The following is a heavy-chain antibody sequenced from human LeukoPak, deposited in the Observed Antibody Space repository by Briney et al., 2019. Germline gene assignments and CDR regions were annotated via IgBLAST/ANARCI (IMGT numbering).Heavy chain of an antibody. CDR1: GLTLSDYW. CDR3: ATSHHTSSGQNFDY. Sequence: GGPLRLSCEASGLTLSDYWMSWVRQAPGKGLEWVANINQDGSAKYYVDSVKGRFTISRDNADSSLYLQMNALRADDTAMYYCATSHHTSSGQNFDYWGQGALVSVSS. V-gene: IGHV3-7*01. D-gene: IGHD6-25*01. CDR2: INQDGSAK. J-gene: IGHJ4*02.